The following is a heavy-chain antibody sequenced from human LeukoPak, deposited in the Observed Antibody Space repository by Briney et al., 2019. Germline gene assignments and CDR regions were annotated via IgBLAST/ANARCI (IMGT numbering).Heavy chain of an antibody. CDR2: INAGNGNT. V-gene: IGHV1-3*01. Sequence: ASVKVSCTASGYTFTSYAMHWVRQAPGQRLEWMGWINAGNGNTNYAQKLQGRVTMTTDTSTSTAYMELRSLRSDDTAVYYCARDRPPYYDFWSGYVPRYYYYGMDVWGQGTTVTVSS. CDR1: GYTFTSYA. CDR3: ARDRPPYYDFWSGYVPRYYYYGMDV. D-gene: IGHD3-3*01. J-gene: IGHJ6*02.